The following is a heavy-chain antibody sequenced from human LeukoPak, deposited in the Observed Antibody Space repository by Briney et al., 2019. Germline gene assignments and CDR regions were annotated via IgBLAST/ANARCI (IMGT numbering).Heavy chain of an antibody. Sequence: PGGSLRLSCAASGFTFSSNAMSWVRQAPGKGLEWVSAISGSGGSTYYADSVKGRFTISRDNSKNTLYLQMNSLRAEDTAVYYCAKDQPSVTLWFGEFPFDYWGQGTLVTVSS. CDR1: GFTFSSNA. V-gene: IGHV3-23*01. D-gene: IGHD3-10*01. J-gene: IGHJ4*02. CDR3: AKDQPSVTLWFGEFPFDY. CDR2: ISGSGGST.